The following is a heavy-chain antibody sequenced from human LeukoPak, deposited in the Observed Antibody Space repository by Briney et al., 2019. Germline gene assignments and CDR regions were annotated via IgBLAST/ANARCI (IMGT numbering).Heavy chain of an antibody. V-gene: IGHV3-30*18. CDR1: GLTFSSYG. J-gene: IGHJ4*02. CDR3: AKAATQAVAGSAFDY. CDR2: ISYDGSNK. Sequence: GGSLRLSCAASGLTFSSYGMHWVRQAPGKGLEWVAVISYDGSNKYYADSVKGRFTISRDNSKNTLYLQMNSLRAEDTAVYYCAKAATQAVAGSAFDYWGQGTLVTVSS. D-gene: IGHD6-19*01.